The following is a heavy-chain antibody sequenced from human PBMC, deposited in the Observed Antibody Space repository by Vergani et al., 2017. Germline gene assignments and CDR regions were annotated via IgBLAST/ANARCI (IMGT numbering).Heavy chain of an antibody. CDR1: GFTFSSYA. V-gene: IGHV3-66*02. Sequence: EVQLLESGGGLVQPGGSLRLSCAASGFTFSSYAMSWVRQAPGKGLEWVSVIYSGGSTYYADSVKGRFTISRDNSKNTLYLQMNSLRAEDTAVYYCARGDGGKYYYYGMDVWGQGTTVTVSS. CDR3: ARGDGGKYYYYGMDV. J-gene: IGHJ6*02. CDR2: IYSGGST. D-gene: IGHD3-16*01.